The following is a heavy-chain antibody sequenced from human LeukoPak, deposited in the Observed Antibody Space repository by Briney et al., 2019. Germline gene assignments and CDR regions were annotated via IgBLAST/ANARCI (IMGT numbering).Heavy chain of an antibody. CDR3: ARGDYDYVWGSYRNRVFDY. Sequence: GGSLRLSCAASGFTFSSYSMNWVRQAPGKGLEWVSSISSSSSYIYYADSVKGRFTISRDNAKNSLYLQMNSLRAEDTAVYYCARGDYDYVWGSYRNRVFDYWGQGTLVTVSS. J-gene: IGHJ4*02. CDR2: ISSSSSYI. V-gene: IGHV3-21*04. CDR1: GFTFSSYS. D-gene: IGHD3-16*02.